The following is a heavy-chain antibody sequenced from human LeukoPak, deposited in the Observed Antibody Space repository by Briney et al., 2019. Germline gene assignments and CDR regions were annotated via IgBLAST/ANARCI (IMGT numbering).Heavy chain of an antibody. D-gene: IGHD7-27*01. Sequence: PGGSLRLSCAASGFTFDDYGMTWVRQAPGKGLEWVASINGDTSEIHYVDSVKGRFTISRDNTKDSLYLQMNSLRAEDTAVYYCARVICGEDYYYYYMDVWGKGTTVTISS. V-gene: IGHV3-7*01. CDR3: ARVICGEDYYYYYMDV. CDR2: INGDTSEI. J-gene: IGHJ6*03. CDR1: GFTFDDYG.